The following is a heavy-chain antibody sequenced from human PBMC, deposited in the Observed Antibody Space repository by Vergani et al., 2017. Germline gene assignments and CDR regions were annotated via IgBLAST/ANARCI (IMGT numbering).Heavy chain of an antibody. V-gene: IGHV5-51*01. CDR2: IYPGYSDT. D-gene: IGHD4-23*01. Sequence: EVQLVQSGAEVKKPGESLKISCKGSGYSFTSYWIGWVRQMPGKGLEWMGIIYPGYSDTRYSPSFQGQVTISADKSISTAYLQWSSLKASGTAMYYCARLGDYGGNSALLDYWGQGTLVTVSS. J-gene: IGHJ4*02. CDR1: GYSFTSYW. CDR3: ARLGDYGGNSALLDY.